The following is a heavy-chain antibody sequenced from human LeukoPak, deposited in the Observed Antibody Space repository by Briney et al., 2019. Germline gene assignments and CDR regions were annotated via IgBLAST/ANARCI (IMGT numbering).Heavy chain of an antibody. J-gene: IGHJ6*03. D-gene: IGHD1-7*01. CDR3: ARAVTGTTYYYYYYMDV. Sequence: GASVKVSCKAFGYTFTGYYMHWVRQAPGQGLEWMGRINPNSGGTNYAQKFQGRVTMTRDTSISTAYMELSRLRSDDTAVYYCARAVTGTTYYYYYYMDVWGKGTTVTVSS. CDR2: INPNSGGT. CDR1: GYTFTGYY. V-gene: IGHV1-2*06.